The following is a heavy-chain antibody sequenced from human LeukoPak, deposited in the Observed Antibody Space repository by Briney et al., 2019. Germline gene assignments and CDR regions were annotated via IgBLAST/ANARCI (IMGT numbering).Heavy chain of an antibody. CDR3: ARGSSGYYRRGVDY. CDR2: INHSGST. V-gene: IGHV4-34*01. J-gene: IGHJ4*02. D-gene: IGHD3-22*01. Sequence: SETLSLTCAVYGGSFSGYYWSWIRQPPGKGLEWIGEINHSGSTNYNPSLKSRVTISVDTSKNQFSLKLSSVTAADTAVYYCARGSSGYYRRGVDYWAREPWSPSPQ. CDR1: GGSFSGYY.